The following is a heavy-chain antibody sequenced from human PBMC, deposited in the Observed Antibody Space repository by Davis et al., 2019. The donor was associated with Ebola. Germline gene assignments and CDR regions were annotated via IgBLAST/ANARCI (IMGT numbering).Heavy chain of an antibody. CDR3: ARDVGAIPFGY. CDR2: INAGNGNT. CDR1: AYTFTSNA. Sequence: ASAKVSCKASAYTFTSNAMHWLRQAPGQRLEWIGWINAGNGNTKYSKKFQGRVTITRATTASTAYMELSRLRSEDTAVDYCARDVGAIPFGYWGQGTLVTVSS. V-gene: IGHV1-3*01. J-gene: IGHJ4*02. D-gene: IGHD1-26*01.